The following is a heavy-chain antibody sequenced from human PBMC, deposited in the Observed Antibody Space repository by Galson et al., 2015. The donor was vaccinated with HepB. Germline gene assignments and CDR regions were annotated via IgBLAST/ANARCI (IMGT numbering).Heavy chain of an antibody. CDR2: ISGSGGST. J-gene: IGHJ4*02. Sequence: SLRLSCAASGFTFSSYAMSWVRQAPGKGLEWVSAISGSGGSTYYADSVKGRFTISRDNSKNTLYLQMNSLRAEDTAVYYCAKDLSGIPVALDSWGQGTLVTVSS. CDR1: GFTFSSYA. D-gene: IGHD1-26*01. CDR3: AKDLSGIPVALDS. V-gene: IGHV3-23*01.